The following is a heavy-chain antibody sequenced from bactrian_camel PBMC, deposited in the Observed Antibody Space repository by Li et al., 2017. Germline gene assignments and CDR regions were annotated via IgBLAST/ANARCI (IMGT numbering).Heavy chain of an antibody. J-gene: IGHJ4*01. CDR2: VNTGGATT. V-gene: IGHV3S36*01. CDR1: GFTFDSYA. Sequence: DVQLVESEGRLVQPGGSLRLSCVASGFTFDSYAMSWVRQAPGKGLEWVSSVNTGGATTFYANSAKGRFTISKDSAKNTLFLQIDTLKPEDTAMYYCAVYDSWFVCPTDHQSYQYWGQGTQVTVS. D-gene: IGHD2*01. CDR3: AVYDSWFVCPTDHQSYQY.